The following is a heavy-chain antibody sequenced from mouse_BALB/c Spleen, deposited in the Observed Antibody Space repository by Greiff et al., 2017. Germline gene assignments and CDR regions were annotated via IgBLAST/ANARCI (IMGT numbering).Heavy chain of an antibody. J-gene: IGHJ2*01. D-gene: IGHD2-14*01. CDR3: AGRDVRYPDY. V-gene: IGHV1-54*01. CDR2: INPGSGGT. Sequence: VQLQQSGAELVRPGTSVKVSCKASGYAFTNYLIEWVKQRPGQGLEWIGVINPGSGGTNYNEKFKGKATLTADKSSSTAYMQLSSLTSDDSAVYYCAGRDVRYPDYWGQGTTLTVSA. CDR1: GYAFTNYL.